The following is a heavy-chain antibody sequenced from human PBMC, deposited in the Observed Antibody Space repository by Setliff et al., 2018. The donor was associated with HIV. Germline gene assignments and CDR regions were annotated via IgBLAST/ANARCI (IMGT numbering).Heavy chain of an antibody. V-gene: IGHV4-59*01. CDR3: AKGGASSHWLGP. CDR1: GASISSDS. J-gene: IGHJ5*02. CDR2: ILNREIT. Sequence: SETLSLTCTVSGASISSDSWSWIRQSPGKGLEWIGFILNREITNYNPSLQSRGSISMDTSKNQFSLKLHSVTAADTAIYHCAKGGASSHWLGPWGQGTLVTV. D-gene: IGHD3-16*01.